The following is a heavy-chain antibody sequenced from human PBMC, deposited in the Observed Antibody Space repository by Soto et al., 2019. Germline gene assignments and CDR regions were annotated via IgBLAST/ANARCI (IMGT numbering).Heavy chain of an antibody. Sequence: GASVKVSCKASGYTFTSYGISWVRQAPGQGLEWMGWISAYNGNTSYAQKLQGRVTMTTDTSISTAYMELSSLRSEDTAVYYCARGPRGYATAEYFQHWGQGTLVTVSS. CDR3: ARGPRGYATAEYFQH. D-gene: IGHD5-12*01. CDR1: GYTFTSYG. V-gene: IGHV1-18*01. CDR2: ISAYNGNT. J-gene: IGHJ1*01.